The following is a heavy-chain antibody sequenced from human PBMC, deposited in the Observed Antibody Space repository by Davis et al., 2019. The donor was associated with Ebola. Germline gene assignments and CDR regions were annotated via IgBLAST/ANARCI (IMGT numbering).Heavy chain of an antibody. CDR3: ARADMITFGGVDAFDI. D-gene: IGHD3-16*01. CDR2: INTNTGNP. Sequence: AASVPVSCKASGYTFTSYAMNWVRQAPGQGLEWMGWINTNTGNPTYAQGFTGRFVFSLDTSVSTAYLQISSLKAEDTAVYYCARADMITFGGVDAFDIWGQGTMVTVSS. V-gene: IGHV7-4-1*02. CDR1: GYTFTSYA. J-gene: IGHJ3*02.